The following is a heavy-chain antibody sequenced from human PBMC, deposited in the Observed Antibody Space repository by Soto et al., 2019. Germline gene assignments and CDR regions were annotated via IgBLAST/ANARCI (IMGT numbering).Heavy chain of an antibody. D-gene: IGHD3-3*01. J-gene: IGHJ5*02. V-gene: IGHV4-59*01. CDR3: TRGVTIFYGWFDP. CDR1: GGSISSYY. Sequence: KTSETLSLTCTVSGGSISSYYWNWIRQPPGKGPEWIGYINYSGSTNYNPSLKSRVTISVDTSKNQFSLKLSSVTAANTAVYYCTRGVTIFYGWFDPWGQGTLVTVSS. CDR2: INYSGST.